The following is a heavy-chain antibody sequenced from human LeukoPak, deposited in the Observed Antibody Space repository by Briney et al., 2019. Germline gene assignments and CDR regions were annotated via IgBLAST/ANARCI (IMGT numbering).Heavy chain of an antibody. D-gene: IGHD3-3*01. CDR2: FDPEDGET. CDR1: GYTFTSYG. CDR3: ATDLNFWSGYYGY. Sequence: ASVKVSCKASGYTFTSYGISWVRQAPGKGLEWMGGFDPEDGETIYAQKFQGRVTMTEDTSTDTAYMGLSSLRSEDTAVYYCATDLNFWSGYYGYWGQGTLVTASS. V-gene: IGHV1-24*01. J-gene: IGHJ4*02.